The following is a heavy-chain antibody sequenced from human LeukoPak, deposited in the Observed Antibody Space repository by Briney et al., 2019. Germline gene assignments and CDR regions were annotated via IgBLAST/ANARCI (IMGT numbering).Heavy chain of an antibody. D-gene: IGHD6-13*01. CDR1: GFPFRSSW. J-gene: IGHJ4*02. CDR2: IKQDGSDK. V-gene: IGHV3-7*01. Sequence: GGSLRLSCAASGFPFRSSWMNWVRQAPGKGLEWVANIKQDGSDKYYVDSVKGRFTISRDNAKNSLYLQMNSPTAEDTAVYYCARALSAAGNYWGQGTLVTVSS. CDR3: ARALSAAGNY.